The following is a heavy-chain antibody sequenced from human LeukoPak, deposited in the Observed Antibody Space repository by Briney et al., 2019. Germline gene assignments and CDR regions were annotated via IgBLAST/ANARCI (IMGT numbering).Heavy chain of an antibody. CDR2: MSWNSGSI. CDR1: GFTFDDYA. D-gene: IGHD6-19*01. CDR3: AKGVSGWYEGPLFFYY. J-gene: IGHJ4*02. V-gene: IGHV3-9*03. Sequence: GGSLRLSCAASGFTFDDYAMHWVRPGPGTGLGWVSGMSWNSGSIGYADSWKGRLTISRDNAKNSRYLQMNSLRAEDMALYYCAKGVSGWYEGPLFFYYWGQGTLVTVSS.